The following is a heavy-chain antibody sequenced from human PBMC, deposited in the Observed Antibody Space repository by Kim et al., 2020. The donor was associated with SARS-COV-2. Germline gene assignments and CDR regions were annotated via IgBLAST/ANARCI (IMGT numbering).Heavy chain of an antibody. D-gene: IGHD3-3*01. CDR3: ARGLGSSSIVGLYGMDV. CDR2: MSYDGDNK. Sequence: GGSLRLSCAASGFIFSNYAMHWVRQAPGKGLEWVAVMSYDGDNKYYADSLRGRFTISRDNSKNTLYLQMNSLRTEDTAVYYCARGLGSSSIVGLYGMDVWGQGTKVPVSS. CDR1: GFIFSNYA. V-gene: IGHV3-30-3*01. J-gene: IGHJ6*02.